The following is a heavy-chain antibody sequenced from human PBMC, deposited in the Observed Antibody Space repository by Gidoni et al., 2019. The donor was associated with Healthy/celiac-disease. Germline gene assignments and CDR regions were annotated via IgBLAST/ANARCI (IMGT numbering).Heavy chain of an antibody. CDR2: ISWNSGSI. D-gene: IGHD1-1*01. J-gene: IGHJ3*02. Sequence: EVQLVESGGGLVQPGRSLRLSCSASGFPFDDYAMHWVRQAPGKGLEWVSGISWNSGSIGYADSVKGRFTISRDNAKNSLYLQRNSLRAEDTALYYCAKGGTGTGLSAFDIWGQGTMVTVSS. CDR1: GFPFDDYA. V-gene: IGHV3-9*01. CDR3: AKGGTGTGLSAFDI.